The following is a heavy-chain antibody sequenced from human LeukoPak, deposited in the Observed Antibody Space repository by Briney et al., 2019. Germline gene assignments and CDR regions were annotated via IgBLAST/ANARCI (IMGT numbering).Heavy chain of an antibody. V-gene: IGHV3-73*01. J-gene: IGHJ4*02. D-gene: IGHD1-7*01. CDR3: TGGQYNWNYVMDF. CDR1: GFTSSGSA. Sequence: QPGGSLKLSCAASGFTSSGSAMHWVRQASGKGLEWVGRIRSKANSYATEYAASVKGRFTISRDDSKNTVYLQMNSLKTEDTAVYYCTGGQYNWNYVMDFWGQGTLVTVSS. CDR2: IRSKANSYAT.